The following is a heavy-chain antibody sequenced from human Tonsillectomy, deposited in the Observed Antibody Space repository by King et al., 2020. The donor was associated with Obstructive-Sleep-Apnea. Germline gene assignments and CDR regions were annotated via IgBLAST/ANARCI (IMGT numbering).Heavy chain of an antibody. V-gene: IGHV4-31*03. J-gene: IGHJ4*02. CDR1: GGSINSGDYH. CDR3: AGEEMVETSIDN. Sequence: QLQESGPGLVKPSQTLSLSCTVSGGSINSGDYHWSWIRQHPGKGLEWIGNIDDSGSTYYNPSLKSRVTMSIDTSQNKFALRLRSVTAADTAVYFCAGEEMVETSIDNWGQGSRVTVSS. CDR2: IDDSGST. D-gene: IGHD5-24*01.